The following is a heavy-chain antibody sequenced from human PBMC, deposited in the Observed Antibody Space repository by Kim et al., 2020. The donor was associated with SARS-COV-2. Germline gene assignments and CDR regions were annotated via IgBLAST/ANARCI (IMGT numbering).Heavy chain of an antibody. CDR2: IYYSGST. D-gene: IGHD2-21*02. CDR3: AREGAAGDSYYFDY. J-gene: IGHJ4*02. CDR1: GGSVSSGSYY. V-gene: IGHV4-61*01. Sequence: SETLSLTCTVSGGSVSSGSYYWSWIRQPPGKGLEWIGYIYYSGSTNYNPSLKSRVTISVDTSKNQFSLKLSSVTAADTAVYYCAREGAAGDSYYFDYWGQGTLVTVSS.